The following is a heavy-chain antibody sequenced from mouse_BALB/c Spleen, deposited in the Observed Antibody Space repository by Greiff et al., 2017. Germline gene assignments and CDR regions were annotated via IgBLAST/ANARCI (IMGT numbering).Heavy chain of an antibody. CDR3: ARDLLCDY. Sequence: EVQLVESGGGLVQPGGSRKLSCAASGFTFSSFGMHWVRQAPEKGLEWVAYISSGSSTIYYADTVKGRFTISRDNPKNTLFLQMTSLRSEDTAMYYCARDLLCDYWGQGTTLTVSS. CDR1: GFTFSSFG. V-gene: IGHV5-17*02. D-gene: IGHD2-10*01. J-gene: IGHJ2*01. CDR2: ISSGSSTI.